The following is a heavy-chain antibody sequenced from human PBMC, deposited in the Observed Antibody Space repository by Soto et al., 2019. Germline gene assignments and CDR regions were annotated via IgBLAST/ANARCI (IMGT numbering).Heavy chain of an antibody. CDR1: GFSLSRYG. J-gene: IGHJ4*02. D-gene: IGHD2-8*02. CDR2: LWSNGIKT. CDR3: ARDLHYWSLLIDH. V-gene: IGHV3-33*01. Sequence: VRLSCTASGFSLSRYGLHWVRQAPGKGLEWVAGLWSNGIKTSYTDSVKGRFTISRDTSKNMLYLQMNSLGAEDTAVYYCARDLHYWSLLIDHWGQGTLVTVSS.